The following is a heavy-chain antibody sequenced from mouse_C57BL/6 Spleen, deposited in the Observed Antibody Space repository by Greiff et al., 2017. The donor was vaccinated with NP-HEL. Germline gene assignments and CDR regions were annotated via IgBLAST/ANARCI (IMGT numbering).Heavy chain of an antibody. CDR3: ARDGYFLGDY. D-gene: IGHD2-3*01. Sequence: VQLQQPGAELVRPGSSVKLSCKASGYTFTSYWMHWVKQRPIQGLEWIGNIDPSDSETHYNQKFKDKATLTVDKSSSTAYMRLSSLTSEDSAVYYCARDGYFLGDYWGQGTSVTVSS. CDR1: GYTFTSYW. J-gene: IGHJ4*01. V-gene: IGHV1-52*01. CDR2: IDPSDSET.